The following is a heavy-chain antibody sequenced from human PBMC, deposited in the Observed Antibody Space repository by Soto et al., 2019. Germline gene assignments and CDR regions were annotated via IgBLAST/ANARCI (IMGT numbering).Heavy chain of an antibody. CDR1: GGTFSSYA. Sequence: SVKVSCKASGGTFSSYAISWVRQAPGQGLEWMGGIIPIFGTANYAQKFQGRVTITADESTSTAYMELRSLRSDDTAVYYCAREADYSNYVDWFDPWGQGTLVTVSS. J-gene: IGHJ5*02. V-gene: IGHV1-69*13. CDR3: AREADYSNYVDWFDP. CDR2: IIPIFGTA. D-gene: IGHD4-4*01.